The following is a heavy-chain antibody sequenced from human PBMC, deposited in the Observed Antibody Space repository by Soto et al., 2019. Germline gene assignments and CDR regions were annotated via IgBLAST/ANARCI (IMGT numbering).Heavy chain of an antibody. CDR2: ISGSGVNT. V-gene: IGHV3-23*01. D-gene: IGHD3-3*01. J-gene: IGHJ5*02. Sequence: GGSLRLSCAASGFTFSSYGMSWVRQTPGLGLEWVSTISGSGVNTYYADAVKGRFTISRDNSGNMLFLQMDSLRADDTAVYYCAKDRLASAGVARLDPWGQGTLVTVSS. CDR3: AKDRLASAGVARLDP. CDR1: GFTFSSYG.